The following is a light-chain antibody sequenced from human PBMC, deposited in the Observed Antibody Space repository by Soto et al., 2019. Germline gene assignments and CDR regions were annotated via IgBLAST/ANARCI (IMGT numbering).Light chain of an antibody. CDR1: SRDVGGYNC. CDR2: EVD. J-gene: IGLJ1*01. CDR3: TSYTRSSTFV. V-gene: IGLV2-8*01. Sequence: QSALTQPPSASGSPGQSVTISCTGTSRDVGGYNCVSWYQHHPGKAPKLLIYEVDKRPSGVSDRFSGSKSGNTASLTFSGLQAEGGADYYCTSYTRSSTFVFGAGTPVTVL.